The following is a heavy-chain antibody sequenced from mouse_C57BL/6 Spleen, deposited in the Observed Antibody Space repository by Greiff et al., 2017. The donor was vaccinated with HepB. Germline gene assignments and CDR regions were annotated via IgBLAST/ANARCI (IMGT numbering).Heavy chain of an antibody. CDR3: ERQYGRGYAMDY. D-gene: IGHD1-1*01. Sequence: EVQLQQSGPELVKPGASVKISCKASGYTFTDYYMNWVKQSHGKSLEWIGAINPHNGGTCYNQKFKGKDTLTVDNSSSTAYMELRRLSSENSAVYYCERQYGRGYAMDYWGQGTTVTVSS. CDR2: INPHNGGT. V-gene: IGHV1-26*01. CDR1: GYTFTDYY. J-gene: IGHJ4*01.